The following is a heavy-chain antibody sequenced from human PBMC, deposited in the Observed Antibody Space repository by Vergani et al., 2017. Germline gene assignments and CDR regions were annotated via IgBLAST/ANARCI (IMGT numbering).Heavy chain of an antibody. J-gene: IGHJ1*01. CDR1: GYTFTGYY. CDR3: ARAPTMIVVVITDDYFQH. CDR2: INPNSGGT. D-gene: IGHD3-22*01. Sequence: QVQLVQSGAEVKKPGASVKVSCKASGYTFTGYYMHWVRQAPGQGLEWMGWINPNSGGTNYAQKFQGRVTMTRDTSTSTVYMELSSLRSEDTAVYYCARAPTMIVVVITDDYFQHWGQGTLVTVSS. V-gene: IGHV1-2*02.